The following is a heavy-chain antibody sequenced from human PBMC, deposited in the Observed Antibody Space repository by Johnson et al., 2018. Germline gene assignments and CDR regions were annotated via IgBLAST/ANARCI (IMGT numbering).Heavy chain of an antibody. D-gene: IGHD6-25*01. CDR1: GFTFSRYG. Sequence: QVQLVESGGGVVQPGRSLTLSCVDSGFTFSRYGMHWVRQAPGKGLEWVAVISYDGSNKEYGDSVKGRFTNSRDNSKNTRYLQMNNVRAEDTAVFSCARCIAALYTDVYSGMDVWGQGTTVTVS. CDR2: ISYDGSNK. V-gene: IGHV3-30*03. CDR3: ARCIAALYTDVYSGMDV. J-gene: IGHJ6*02.